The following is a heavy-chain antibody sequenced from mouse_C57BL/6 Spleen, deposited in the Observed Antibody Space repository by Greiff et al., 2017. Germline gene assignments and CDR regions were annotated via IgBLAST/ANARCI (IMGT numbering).Heavy chain of an antibody. Sequence: QVQLQQPGAELVMPGASVKLSCKASGYTFTSYWMHWVKQRPGQGLEWIGEIDPSDSYTNYNQKFKGKSTLTVDKSSSTAYMQLSSLTSEDAAVYYCAAVEDYFDYWGQGTTLTVYS. V-gene: IGHV1-69*01. CDR2: IDPSDSYT. D-gene: IGHD1-1*01. CDR1: GYTFTSYW. J-gene: IGHJ2*01. CDR3: AAVEDYFDY.